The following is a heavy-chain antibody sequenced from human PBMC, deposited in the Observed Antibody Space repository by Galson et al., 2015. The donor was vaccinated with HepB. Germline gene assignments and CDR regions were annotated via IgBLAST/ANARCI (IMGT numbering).Heavy chain of an antibody. D-gene: IGHD1-1*01. CDR1: GFTVSSNY. Sequence: SLRLSCAGSGFTVSSNYMNWVRQAPGKGLEWVSVIYSGGSTHYADSVGGRFTLSRDNSKNTLYLEMNSLRAEDTALYYCERDSGDWNQDYWGQGTLVTVSS. V-gene: IGHV3-66*01. CDR3: ERDSGDWNQDY. CDR2: IYSGGST. J-gene: IGHJ4*02.